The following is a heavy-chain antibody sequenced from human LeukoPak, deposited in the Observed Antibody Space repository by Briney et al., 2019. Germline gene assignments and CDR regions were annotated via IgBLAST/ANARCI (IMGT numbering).Heavy chain of an antibody. V-gene: IGHV4-34*01. Sequence: SETLSLTCAVYGGSFSGYYWSWIRQPPGKGLEWIGEINHSGSTNYNPSLKSRVTISVDTSKNQFSLKLSSVTAADTAVYYCARRIVVPAHSNWFDPWGQGTLVTVSS. CDR2: INHSGST. CDR1: GGSFSGYY. D-gene: IGHD2-2*01. CDR3: ARRIVVPAHSNWFDP. J-gene: IGHJ5*02.